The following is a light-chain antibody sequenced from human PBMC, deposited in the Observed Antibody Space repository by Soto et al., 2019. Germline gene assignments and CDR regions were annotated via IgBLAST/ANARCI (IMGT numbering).Light chain of an antibody. V-gene: IGKV1-5*01. CDR2: DAS. CDR1: QSISHW. CDR3: QQYDSVLGT. Sequence: DIQMTQSPATLSASVRDSVTITCRASQSISHWLAWYQQKPGKAPKFLIYDASTLESGVPSRFSGSGSGTEFTLTISSLQPDDFATYYCQQYDSVLGTFGPGTKVEI. J-gene: IGKJ1*01.